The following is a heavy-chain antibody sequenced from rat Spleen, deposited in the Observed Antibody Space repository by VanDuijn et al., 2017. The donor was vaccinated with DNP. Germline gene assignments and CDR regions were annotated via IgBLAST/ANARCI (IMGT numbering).Heavy chain of an antibody. CDR1: GFNFNDYW. D-gene: IGHD1-5*01. CDR3: ARVEYTHAMDA. CDR2: INKDGSTI. V-gene: IGHV4-2*01. J-gene: IGHJ4*01. Sequence: EVKLVESGGGLVQPGRSLKLSCAASGFNFNDYWMGWVRQAPGKGLEWIGEINKDGSTINYTPSLKDKFTISRDNVQETLYLEMCKLGSEDTAIYYCARVEYTHAMDAWGQGTSVTVSS.